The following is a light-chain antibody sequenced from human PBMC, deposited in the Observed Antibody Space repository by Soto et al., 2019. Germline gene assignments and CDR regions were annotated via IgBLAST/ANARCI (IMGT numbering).Light chain of an antibody. CDR3: RSYTSSSSYV. J-gene: IGLJ1*01. V-gene: IGLV2-14*01. Sequence: QSVLTQPASVSGSPGQSITISCTGTSSDVGGYNYVSWYQQHPGKAAKLMIYEVSNRPSGVSNRFSGSKSCNTASLTISGLQAEDEADYYCRSYTSSSSYVFGTRTKVTVL. CDR1: SSDVGGYNY. CDR2: EVS.